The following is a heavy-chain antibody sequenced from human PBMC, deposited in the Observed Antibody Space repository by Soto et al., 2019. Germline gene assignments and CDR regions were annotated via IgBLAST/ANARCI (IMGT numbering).Heavy chain of an antibody. CDR1: GCTFTSHA. V-gene: IGHV3-23*01. D-gene: IGHD1-26*01. CDR3: ARHTGNHQDGRNFDS. CDR2: ISASGHTS. Sequence: GGSLRLSCAASGCTFTSHAMTWVRRSPGKGLEWVSTISASGHTSYYADSVKGRFTISRDNSKNTLYLQMSSLGAEDTAIYYCARHTGNHQDGRNFDSWGQGTLVTVSS. J-gene: IGHJ4*02.